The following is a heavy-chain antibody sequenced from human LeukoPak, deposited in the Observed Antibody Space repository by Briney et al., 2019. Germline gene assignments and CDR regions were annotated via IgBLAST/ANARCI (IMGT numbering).Heavy chain of an antibody. CDR2: ISGSGGST. CDR3: TSPGSSYYYGSGSYYPFDY. J-gene: IGHJ4*02. Sequence: GGPLRLSCAASGFTFSSYAMSWVRQAPGKGLEWVSAISGSGGSTYYADSVKGRFTISRDNSKNTLYLQMNSLRAEDTAVYYCTSPGSSYYYGSGSYYPFDYWGQGTLVTVSS. D-gene: IGHD3-10*01. CDR1: GFTFSSYA. V-gene: IGHV3-23*01.